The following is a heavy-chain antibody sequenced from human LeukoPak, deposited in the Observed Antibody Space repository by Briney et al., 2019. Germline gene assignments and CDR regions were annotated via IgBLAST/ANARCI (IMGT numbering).Heavy chain of an antibody. V-gene: IGHV1-69*04. CDR1: GGTFSSYA. CDR3: ARDDIVVVPAAIYKGSSGWSYYFDY. J-gene: IGHJ4*02. D-gene: IGHD2-2*02. CDR2: IIPILGIA. Sequence: ASVKVSCKASGGTFSSYAISWVRQAPGQGLEWMGRIIPILGIANYAQKFQGRVTITADKSTSTAYMELSSLRSDDTAVYYCARDDIVVVPAAIYKGSSGWSYYFDYWGQGTLVTVSS.